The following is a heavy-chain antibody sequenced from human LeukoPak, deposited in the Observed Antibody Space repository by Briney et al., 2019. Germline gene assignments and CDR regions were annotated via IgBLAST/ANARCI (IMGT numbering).Heavy chain of an antibody. CDR3: AKAVSVTTPPFDH. D-gene: IGHD4-17*01. J-gene: IGHJ4*02. CDR1: GFTFDDYA. CDR2: ISWNSGSI. Sequence: GGSLRLSCAASGFTFDDYAMHWVRQAPGKGLEWVSGISWNSGSIGYADSVKGRFTISRDNAKNSLYLQMNSLRAEDTALYYCAKAVSVTTPPFDHWGQGTLVTVSS. V-gene: IGHV3-9*01.